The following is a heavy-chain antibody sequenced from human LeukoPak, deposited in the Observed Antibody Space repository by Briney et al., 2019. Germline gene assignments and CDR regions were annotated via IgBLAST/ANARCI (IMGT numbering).Heavy chain of an antibody. J-gene: IGHJ4*02. D-gene: IGHD1-26*01. CDR3: ARVVGATDPPYYFDY. CDR2: ISAYNGNT. Sequence: ASVKISCKASGYTFTSYGISWVRQAPGQGLEWMGWISAYNGNTNYAQKLQGRVTMTTDTSTSTAYMELRSLRSDDTAVYYCARVVGATDPPYYFDYWGQGTLVTVSS. CDR1: GYTFTSYG. V-gene: IGHV1-18*01.